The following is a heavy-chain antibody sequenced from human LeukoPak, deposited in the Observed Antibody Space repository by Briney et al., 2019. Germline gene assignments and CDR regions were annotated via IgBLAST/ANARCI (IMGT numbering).Heavy chain of an antibody. CDR2: ISGSGGST. CDR1: GFTFSSYA. J-gene: IGHJ4*02. CDR3: VVITTEWEGYYFDY. D-gene: IGHD3-22*01. V-gene: IGHV3-23*01. Sequence: GGSLRLSCAASGFTFSSYAMSWVRQAPGKGLEWVSAISGSGGSTYYADSVKGRFTISRDNSKNTLYLQMNSLRAEDTAVYYGVVITTEWEGYYFDYWGQGTLVTVSS.